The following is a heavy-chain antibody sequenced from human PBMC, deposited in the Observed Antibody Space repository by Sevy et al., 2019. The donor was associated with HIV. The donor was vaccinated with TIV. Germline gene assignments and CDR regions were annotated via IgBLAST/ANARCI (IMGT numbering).Heavy chain of an antibody. D-gene: IGHD6-13*01. CDR3: ARGGGIAQHYYYYYMDV. V-gene: IGHV1-69*13. CDR1: GGTFSSYA. CDR2: IIPIFGTA. Sequence: ASVKISCKASGGTFSSYAISWVRQAPGQGLEWMGGIIPIFGTANYAQKFQGRVTITADESKSTANMELSSLRSEDTAVYYCARGGGIAQHYYYYYMDVWGKGTTVTVSS. J-gene: IGHJ6*03.